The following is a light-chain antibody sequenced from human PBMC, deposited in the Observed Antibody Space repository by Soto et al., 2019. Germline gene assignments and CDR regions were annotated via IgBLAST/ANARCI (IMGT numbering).Light chain of an antibody. CDR3: QQAYTLPQT. CDR2: TTS. CDR1: QTVSKF. J-gene: IGKJ1*01. V-gene: IGKV1-39*01. Sequence: DIQMTQSPSSLSASVGDRVTIACRASQTVSKFVNWYQHKPGKVPTLLIFTTSTLHSGVPSRFSGSGAGTEFTLTISRLQPEDFATYYCQQAYTLPQTFGQGTKVE.